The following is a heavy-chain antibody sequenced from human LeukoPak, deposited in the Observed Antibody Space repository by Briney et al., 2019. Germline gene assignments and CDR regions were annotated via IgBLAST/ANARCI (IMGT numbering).Heavy chain of an antibody. J-gene: IGHJ4*02. Sequence: GGSLRLSCAASGFTFGDYHMSWIRQAPGKGLEWISYISSNSNYRYYTDSVKGRFTISRDNAKNSLYLQMNSLRAEDTAVYYCARGEAVAGTRVDYWGQGTLVTVSS. CDR3: ARGEAVAGTRVDY. CDR1: GFTFGDYH. D-gene: IGHD6-19*01. V-gene: IGHV3-11*06. CDR2: ISSNSNYR.